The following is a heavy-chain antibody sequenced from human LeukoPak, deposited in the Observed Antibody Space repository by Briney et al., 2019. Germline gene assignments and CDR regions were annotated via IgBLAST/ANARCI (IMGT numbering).Heavy chain of an antibody. Sequence: GGSLRLSCAASGFTFSSYWMSWVRQAPGKGLEWVSSISSSSSYIYYADSVKGRFTISRDNAKNSLYLQMNSLRAEDTAVYYCARYRMEMAPAWGQGTLVTVSS. D-gene: IGHD5-24*01. V-gene: IGHV3-21*01. J-gene: IGHJ4*02. CDR1: GFTFSSYW. CDR3: ARYRMEMAPA. CDR2: ISSSSSYI.